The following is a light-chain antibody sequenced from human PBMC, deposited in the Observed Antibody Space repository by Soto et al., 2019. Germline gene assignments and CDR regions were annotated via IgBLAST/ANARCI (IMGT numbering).Light chain of an antibody. J-gene: IGLJ1*01. Sequence: QSVLTQPPSASGSPGQSVTISCTGTSSDVGGYNYVSWYQQHPGKAPKLVIYEVTKRPSGVPDRFSGSKSGNTASLTVSGLQAEDEADYYCSSFTGASTIFGTGTKATVL. CDR1: SSDVGGYNY. V-gene: IGLV2-8*01. CDR2: EVT. CDR3: SSFTGASTI.